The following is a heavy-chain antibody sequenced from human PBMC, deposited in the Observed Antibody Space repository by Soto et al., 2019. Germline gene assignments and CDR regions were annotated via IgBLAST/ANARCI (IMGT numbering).Heavy chain of an antibody. D-gene: IGHD2-2*02. CDR2: ISSNGGST. Sequence: GGSLRLSCSASGFTFSSYAMHWVRQAPGKGLEYVSAISSNGGSTYYADSVKGRFTISRDNSKNTLYLQMSSLRAEDTAVYYCVKGVRCSSTSCYIGGGYYYSGMDVWGQGTTVTVSS. CDR1: GFTFSSYA. J-gene: IGHJ6*02. CDR3: VKGVRCSSTSCYIGGGYYYSGMDV. V-gene: IGHV3-64D*06.